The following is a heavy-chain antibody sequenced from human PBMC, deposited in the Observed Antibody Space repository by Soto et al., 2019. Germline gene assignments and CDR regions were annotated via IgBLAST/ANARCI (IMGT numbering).Heavy chain of an antibody. CDR2: IYYSGRS. V-gene: IGHV4-39*01. CDR1: GGSTSSSNFC. J-gene: IGHJ4*02. CDR3: ARHDWIGVSETFYSAPFDY. D-gene: IGHD3-10*01. Sequence: SETLALTCTVSGGSTSSSNFCWGCIPQPPGKGLEWIGTIYYSGRSYYNPSLKSRITISVDTSKNQFSLKLISMTAADTAVYYCARHDWIGVSETFYSAPFDYWGQGTLVTVSS.